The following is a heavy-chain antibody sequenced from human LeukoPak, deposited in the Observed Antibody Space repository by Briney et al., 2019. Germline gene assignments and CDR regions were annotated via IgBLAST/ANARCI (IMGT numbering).Heavy chain of an antibody. CDR3: ARRSGNSSAWFDP. Sequence: SETLSLTCAVYGGSFSGYYWSWIRQPPGKGLEWIGEINHSGSTNYNPSLKSRVTISVDTSKNQFSLKLSSVTAADTAVYYCARRSGNSSAWFDPWGQGTLVTVSS. CDR1: GGSFSGYY. D-gene: IGHD6-6*01. J-gene: IGHJ5*02. CDR2: INHSGST. V-gene: IGHV4-34*01.